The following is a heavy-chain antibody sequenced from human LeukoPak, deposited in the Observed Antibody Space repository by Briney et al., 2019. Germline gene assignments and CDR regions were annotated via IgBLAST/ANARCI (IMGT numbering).Heavy chain of an antibody. CDR1: GFTFSSYA. D-gene: IGHD2-15*01. CDR2: ISGSGGST. Sequence: GGSLRLSCAASGFTFSSYAMSWVRQAPGKGLEWVSAISGSGGSTYCADSVKGRFTISRDNSKNTLYLQMNSLRAEDTAVYYCAKVSPALVGPLFYFDYWGQGTLVTVSS. CDR3: AKVSPALVGPLFYFDY. V-gene: IGHV3-23*01. J-gene: IGHJ4*02.